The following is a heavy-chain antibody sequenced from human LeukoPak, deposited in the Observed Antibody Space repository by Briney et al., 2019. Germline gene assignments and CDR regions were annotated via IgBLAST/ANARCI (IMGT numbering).Heavy chain of an antibody. Sequence: GGSLRLSCAASEFTFSCYVIHWVRQAPGKGPEWMAVISYDGSNKYYADSVKGRFTISRDNSTNTVYLQMNSLRAEDTAVYYCARDRHCSGGSCYFSAYYYYYMDVWGQGTTVTVS. CDR3: ARDRHCSGGSCYFSAYYYYYMDV. J-gene: IGHJ6*02. V-gene: IGHV3-30-3*01. CDR2: ISYDGSNK. CDR1: EFTFSCYV. D-gene: IGHD2-15*01.